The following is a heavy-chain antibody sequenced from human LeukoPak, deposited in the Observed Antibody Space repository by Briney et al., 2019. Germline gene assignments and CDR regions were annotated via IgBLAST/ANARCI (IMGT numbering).Heavy chain of an antibody. D-gene: IGHD2-2*02. V-gene: IGHV3-23*01. CDR1: GFTFSSYA. J-gene: IGHJ4*02. Sequence: GGSLRLSCVTSGFTFSSYAMGWVRQAPGKGLEWVSGISGSAGSTYYADSVKGWFTISRDNSKNTLYLQMNSLRAEDTAVYYCSRGRYCSSTSCYIDYWGQGTLVTVSS. CDR3: SRGRYCSSTSCYIDY. CDR2: ISGSAGST.